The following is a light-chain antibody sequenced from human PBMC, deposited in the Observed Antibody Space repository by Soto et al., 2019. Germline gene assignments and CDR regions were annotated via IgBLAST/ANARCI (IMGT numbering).Light chain of an antibody. Sequence: EIVLTQSPGTLSLSPGERATLSCRASPSVSSSYLAWYQQKPGQAPRLLIYGASSRATGIPDRCSGSGSGTDFTLTISSLETEDFAVYYCQHYGSSRTFGQGTKVEIK. J-gene: IGKJ1*01. CDR3: QHYGSSRT. CDR1: PSVSSSY. CDR2: GAS. V-gene: IGKV3-20*01.